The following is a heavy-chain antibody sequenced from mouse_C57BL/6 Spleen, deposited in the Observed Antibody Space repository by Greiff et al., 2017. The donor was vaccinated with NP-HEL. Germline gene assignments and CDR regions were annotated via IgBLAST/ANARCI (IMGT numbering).Heavy chain of an antibody. J-gene: IGHJ2*01. Sequence: VQLQQSGAELVKPGASVKISCKASGYAFSSYWMNWVKQRPGKGLEWIGQIYPGDGDTNYNGKFTGKATLTADKSSSKAYMQLSSLTDEDSAVYFWARSDGYYNYFDYWGQGTTLTVSS. CDR1: GYAFSSYW. CDR2: IYPGDGDT. V-gene: IGHV1-80*01. D-gene: IGHD2-3*01. CDR3: ARSDGYYNYFDY.